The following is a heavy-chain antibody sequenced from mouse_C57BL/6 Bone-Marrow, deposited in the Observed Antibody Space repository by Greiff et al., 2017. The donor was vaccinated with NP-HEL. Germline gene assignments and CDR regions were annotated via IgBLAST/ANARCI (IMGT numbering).Heavy chain of an antibody. D-gene: IGHD1-2*01. CDR2: IHPNSGST. V-gene: IGHV1-64*01. CDR3: ARPATAVGGFAY. Sequence: QVQLQQPGAELVKPGASVTLSCKASGYTFTSYWMHWVKQRPGQGLEWIGMIHPNSGSTNYNEKFKSKATLTVDKSSSTAYMQLRSLTSEDSAVYYCARPATAVGGFAYWGQGTLVTVSA. CDR1: GYTFTSYW. J-gene: IGHJ3*01.